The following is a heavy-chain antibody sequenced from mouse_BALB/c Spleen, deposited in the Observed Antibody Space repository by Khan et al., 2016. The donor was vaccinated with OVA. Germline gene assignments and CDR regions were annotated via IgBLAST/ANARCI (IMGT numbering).Heavy chain of an antibody. CDR1: GFTFSSYG. CDR3: ARSLVDYHALDY. V-gene: IGHV5-9-3*01. CDR2: ISSGGHYT. D-gene: IGHD2-2*01. Sequence: EVELVESGGGLVKPGGSLKLSCSASGFTFSSYGMSWVRQTPEKRLEWVATISSGGHYTFYPDSLKGRFTISRDNAKNTLYLPMSSLRSEDTAMYYCARSLVDYHALDYWGQGASVTVSS. J-gene: IGHJ4*01.